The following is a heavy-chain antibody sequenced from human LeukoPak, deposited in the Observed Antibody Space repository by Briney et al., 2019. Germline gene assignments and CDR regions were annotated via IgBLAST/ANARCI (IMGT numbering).Heavy chain of an antibody. Sequence: GGSLRLSCAASGFTFSSYGIHWVRQAPGKGLEWVAVISYDGSTIYYADSVKGRFTISRDNSKDTLYLQMNSLRAEDTAMYYCARAETTAGSYWGQGTLVTVSS. CDR3: ARAETTAGSY. D-gene: IGHD4-11*01. CDR1: GFTFSSYG. J-gene: IGHJ4*02. CDR2: ISYDGSTI. V-gene: IGHV3-30*03.